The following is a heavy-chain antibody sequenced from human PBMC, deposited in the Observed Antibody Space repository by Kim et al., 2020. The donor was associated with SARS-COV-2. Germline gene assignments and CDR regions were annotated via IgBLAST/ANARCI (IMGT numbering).Heavy chain of an antibody. J-gene: IGHJ6*03. CDR2: IRSKAYGGTT. CDR1: GFTFGDYA. CDR3: TRETTRIQLWLRAADYYYYYYMDV. Sequence: GGSLRLSCTASGFTFGDYAMSWVRQAPGKGLEWVGFIRSKAYGGTTEYAASVKGRFTISRDDSKSIAYLQMNSLKTEDTAVYYCTRETTRIQLWLRAADYYYYYYMDVWGKGTTVTVSS. V-gene: IGHV3-49*04. D-gene: IGHD5-18*01.